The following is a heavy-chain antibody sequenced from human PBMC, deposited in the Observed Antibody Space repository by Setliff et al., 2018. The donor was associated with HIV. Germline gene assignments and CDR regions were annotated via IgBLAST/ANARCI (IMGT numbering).Heavy chain of an antibody. V-gene: IGHV4-4*02. CDR2: IYHSGST. Sequence: SETLSLTCAVSGGSISSSNWWSWVRQPPGKGLEWIGEIYHSGSTNYNPSLKSRVTISVDKSKNQFSLKLSSVTAADTAVYYCARDLSYRTTGYYHGMDVWGQGTTVTVSS. CDR1: GGSISSSNW. D-gene: IGHD1-7*01. CDR3: ARDLSYRTTGYYHGMDV. J-gene: IGHJ6*02.